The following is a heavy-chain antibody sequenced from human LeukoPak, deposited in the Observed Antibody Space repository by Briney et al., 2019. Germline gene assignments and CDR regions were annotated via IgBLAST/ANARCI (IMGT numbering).Heavy chain of an antibody. J-gene: IGHJ5*02. V-gene: IGHV4-59*01. D-gene: IGHD3-10*01. CDR3: ASSYYYGSGSYYNWFDP. CDR2: IHSGGST. CDR1: GGSISSYY. Sequence: SETLSLTCTVSGGSISSYYWSWIRQPPGKGLEWVGYIHSGGSTNYNPSLKSRLTISIDTSKSQFSLKLSSVTAADTAVYYCASSYYYGSGSYYNWFDPWGQGTLVTVSS.